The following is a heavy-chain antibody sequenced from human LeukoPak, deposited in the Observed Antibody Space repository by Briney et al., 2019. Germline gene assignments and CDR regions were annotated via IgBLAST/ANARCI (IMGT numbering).Heavy chain of an antibody. V-gene: IGHV4-39*01. CDR2: IYYSGRT. J-gene: IGHJ1*01. D-gene: IGHD3-22*01. CDR1: GDSTSRSDSY. Sequence: KASDTLSLTCSVSGDSTSRSDSYWDWIRQPPGKGLEWIGTIYYSGRTYYSPSLNSRVTMSVDTSSNQFSLNLRSVTAADTAVYYCARRRYYDGSGYLEWGQGTLLSVSS. CDR3: ARRRYYDGSGYLE.